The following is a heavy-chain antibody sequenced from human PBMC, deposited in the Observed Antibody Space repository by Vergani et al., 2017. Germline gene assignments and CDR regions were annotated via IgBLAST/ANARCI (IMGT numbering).Heavy chain of an antibody. J-gene: IGHJ4*02. D-gene: IGHD3-9*01. CDR2: IYDSRNN. CDR3: GGRSILTSSDY. V-gene: IGHV4-39*07. CDR1: GMSISNNNYY. Sequence: QLQLQESGPRLVKPSETLSLTCSLSGMSISNNNYYWGWIRQPPGKGLEWIGSIYDSRNNNYSPSLKSRVSISVDTSKNQFSLNLKSVTAADTAIYYCGGRSILTSSDYWGQGTLVSVSS.